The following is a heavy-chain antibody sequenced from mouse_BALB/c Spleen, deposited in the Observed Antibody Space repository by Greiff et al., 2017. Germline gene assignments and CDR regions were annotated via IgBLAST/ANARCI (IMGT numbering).Heavy chain of an antibody. CDR1: GFTFSSFG. J-gene: IGHJ1*01. CDR3: ARHDGSYFDV. Sequence: VESGGGLVQPGGSRKLSCAASGFTFSSFGMHWVRQAPEKGLEWVAYISSGSSTIYYADTVKGRFTISRDNPKNTLFLQMTSLRSEDTAMYYCARHDGSYFDVWGAGTTVTVSS. V-gene: IGHV5-17*02. CDR2: ISSGSSTI. D-gene: IGHD2-3*01.